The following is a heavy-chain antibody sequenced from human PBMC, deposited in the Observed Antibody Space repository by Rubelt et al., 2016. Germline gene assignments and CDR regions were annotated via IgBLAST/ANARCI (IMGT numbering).Heavy chain of an antibody. Sequence: QVQLVQSGAEVKKPGASVKVSCKASGYTFTSFAMHWVRQAPGQRLEWVGWINAGNGNTKYSQKFPGRVTITRDTSASTAYMELSSLRSEDTAVYYCARSKDTAMVTDADWYFDLWGRGTLVTVSS. CDR1: GYTFTSFA. CDR2: INAGNGNT. D-gene: IGHD5-18*01. CDR3: ARSKDTAMVTDADWYFDL. J-gene: IGHJ2*01. V-gene: IGHV1-3*01.